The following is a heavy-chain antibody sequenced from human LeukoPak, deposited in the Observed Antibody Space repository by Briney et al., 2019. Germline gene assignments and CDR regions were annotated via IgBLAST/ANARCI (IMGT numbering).Heavy chain of an antibody. V-gene: IGHV1-18*01. J-gene: IGHJ4*02. CDR3: ATVAGFYWNSYSFDY. Sequence: ASVKVSCKASGYTFTTYGSSWVRQAPGQGLEWMGWISGYNGQTNYTQKVQGRVTMTTDTSTKTAYMELRSLGSDDTAVYYCATVAGFYWNSYSFDYWGQGTQVTVSS. CDR1: GYTFTTYG. D-gene: IGHD1-7*01. CDR2: ISGYNGQT.